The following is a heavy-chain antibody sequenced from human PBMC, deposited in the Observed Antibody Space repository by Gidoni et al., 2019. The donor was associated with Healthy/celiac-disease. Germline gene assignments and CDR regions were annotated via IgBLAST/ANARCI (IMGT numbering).Heavy chain of an antibody. CDR1: GFTVSRNY. Sequence: EVQLVESGGGLVQPGRSLRLSCAASGFTVSRNYMSWVRQAPGKGLEWLSVIYSGGCTYYADSVKGRFPISRDNSKNKLYLQMNSLRAEDTAVYYCARGGGYSGYQTWGQGTLVTVSS. D-gene: IGHD5-12*01. V-gene: IGHV3-66*02. J-gene: IGHJ4*02. CDR2: IYSGGCT. CDR3: ARGGGYSGYQT.